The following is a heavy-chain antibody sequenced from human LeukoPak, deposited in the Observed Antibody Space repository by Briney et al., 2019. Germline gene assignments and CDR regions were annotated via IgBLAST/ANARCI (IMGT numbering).Heavy chain of an antibody. CDR1: GFTFSNYA. V-gene: IGHV3-30*04. CDR3: ARGWFMDTRGYYGMDV. D-gene: IGHD3/OR15-3a*01. Sequence: PGGSLRLSCAASGFTFSNYAMHWVRQAPGKGLEWVAVISYDGSNKYYADSVKGRFTISRDNSKNTLYLQMNSLRAEDTAVYYCARGWFMDTRGYYGMDVWGQGTTVTVSS. CDR2: ISYDGSNK. J-gene: IGHJ6*02.